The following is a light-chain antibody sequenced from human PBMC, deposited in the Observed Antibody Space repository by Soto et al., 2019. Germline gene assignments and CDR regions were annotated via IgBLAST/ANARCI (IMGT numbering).Light chain of an antibody. CDR1: TSDIGGSKF. Sequence: QSALTQPASVSGSPGQSISISCTGTTSDIGGSKFVSWYQQHPGKAPKLIIYEVTYRPSEVSDRFSGSKSGNTASLTVSGLQAEDEADYFCSSKSGSGTLYVFGSGTKVTVL. V-gene: IGLV2-14*01. CDR2: EVT. CDR3: SSKSGSGTLYV. J-gene: IGLJ1*01.